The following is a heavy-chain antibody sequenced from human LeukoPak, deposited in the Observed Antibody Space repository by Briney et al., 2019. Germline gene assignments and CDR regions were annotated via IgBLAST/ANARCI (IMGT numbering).Heavy chain of an antibody. J-gene: IGHJ4*02. D-gene: IGHD4-23*01. CDR3: ARGVGGSTDY. V-gene: IGHV1-69*05. Sequence: ASVKVSCKTSGGTFSSYAISWVRQAPGQGLEWMGRIIPIFGTANYAQKFQGRVTITTDESTSTAYMELSSLRSEDTAVYYCARGVGGSTDYWGQGTLVTASS. CDR2: IIPIFGTA. CDR1: GGTFSSYA.